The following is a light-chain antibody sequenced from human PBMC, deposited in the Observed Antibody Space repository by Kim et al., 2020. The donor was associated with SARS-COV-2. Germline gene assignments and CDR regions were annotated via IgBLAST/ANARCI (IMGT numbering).Light chain of an antibody. CDR2: GAS. Sequence: VLTQSPGTLSLSPGERATLSCRASQPVSSSYLAWYQHKPGQSPRLVIYGASRRATGIPDWFSGSGSGTDFTLTISRLEPEDFGVYYCQQYYDSPYTFGQGTKLEI. CDR1: QPVSSSY. CDR3: QQYYDSPYT. J-gene: IGKJ2*01. V-gene: IGKV3-20*01.